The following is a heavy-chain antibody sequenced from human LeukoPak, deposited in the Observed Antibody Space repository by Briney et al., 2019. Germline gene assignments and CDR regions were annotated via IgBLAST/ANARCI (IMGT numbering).Heavy chain of an antibody. CDR3: ARELHYGSGSYYNPVGFSY. D-gene: IGHD3-10*01. J-gene: IGHJ4*02. Sequence: GGSLRLSCAASGFTFSSYGMHWVRQAPGKGLEWVAVISYDGSNKYYADSVKGRFTISRDNSKNTLYLQMNSLRAEDTAVYYCARELHYGSGSYYNPVGFSYWGQGTLVTVSS. V-gene: IGHV3-30*03. CDR2: ISYDGSNK. CDR1: GFTFSSYG.